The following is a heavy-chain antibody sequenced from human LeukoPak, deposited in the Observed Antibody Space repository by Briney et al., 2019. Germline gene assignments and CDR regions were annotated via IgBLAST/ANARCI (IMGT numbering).Heavy chain of an antibody. CDR1: GFXFCRYW. CDR2: MNSDGSST. Sequence: GGSLRLSCAASGFXFCRYWIHWVRQAPGKGLLWVSCMNSDGSSTYYADPPKGRLTTSGDNAKNALHLQMNSLTAEDTAVYYCVLDLFSSFAFDIWGQGTMVTVSS. CDR3: VLDLFSSFAFDI. J-gene: IGHJ3*02. V-gene: IGHV3-74*01. D-gene: IGHD3/OR15-3a*01.